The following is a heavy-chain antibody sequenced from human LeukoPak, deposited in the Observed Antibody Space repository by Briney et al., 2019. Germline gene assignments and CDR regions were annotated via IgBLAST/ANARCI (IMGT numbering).Heavy chain of an antibody. CDR2: IYSGGTT. D-gene: IGHD6-19*01. Sequence: GGSLRLSCAASGFIVSSNYMSWVRQAPGKGLEWVSVIYSGGTTYYADSVKGRFTISRDNSKNTLYLQMNSLRAEDSAVYYCARYHGGWYYSDYWGQGTLVTVSS. J-gene: IGHJ4*02. CDR1: GFIVSSNY. V-gene: IGHV3-53*01. CDR3: ARYHGGWYYSDY.